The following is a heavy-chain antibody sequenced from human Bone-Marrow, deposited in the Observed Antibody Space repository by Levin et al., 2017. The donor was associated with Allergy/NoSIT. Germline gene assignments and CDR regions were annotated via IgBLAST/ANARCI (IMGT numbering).Heavy chain of an antibody. Sequence: GGSLRLSCKGSGYSFTSYWIGWVRQMPGKGLEWMGIIYPGDSDTRYSPSFQGQVTISADKSISTAYLQWSSLKASDTAMYYCARLASSSSSLSFDYWGQGTLVTVSS. CDR2: IYPGDSDT. CDR1: GYSFTSYW. V-gene: IGHV5-51*01. D-gene: IGHD6-6*01. J-gene: IGHJ4*02. CDR3: ARLASSSSSLSFDY.